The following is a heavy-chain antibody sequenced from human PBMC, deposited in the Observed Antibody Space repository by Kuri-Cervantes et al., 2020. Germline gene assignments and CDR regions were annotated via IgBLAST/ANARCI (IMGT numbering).Heavy chain of an antibody. D-gene: IGHD1-26*01. CDR1: GFTFSSYA. V-gene: IGHV3-23*01. Sequence: GESLKISCAASGFTFSSYAMSWVRQAPGKGLEWVSAISGSGGSTYYADSVKGRFTISRDNSKNTLYLQMNSLRAEDTAVYYCARDHRKSGSYYYYGMDVWGQGTTVTVSS. CDR3: ARDHRKSGSYYYYGMDV. CDR2: ISGSGGST. J-gene: IGHJ6*02.